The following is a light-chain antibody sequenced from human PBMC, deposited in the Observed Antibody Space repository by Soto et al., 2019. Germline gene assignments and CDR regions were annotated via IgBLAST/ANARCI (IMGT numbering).Light chain of an antibody. CDR3: QERNRWPRGT. Sequence: EVVLTQSPAILSLSPGERATLFCRASQSVSVNFAWYQQKPGQPPRPLIYTASDRAPGIPARFIASGSGTDFTLTISSLEPEDFAVYFCQERNRWPRGTFGAGTKVEIK. J-gene: IGKJ4*01. CDR1: QSVSVN. CDR2: TAS. V-gene: IGKV3-11*01.